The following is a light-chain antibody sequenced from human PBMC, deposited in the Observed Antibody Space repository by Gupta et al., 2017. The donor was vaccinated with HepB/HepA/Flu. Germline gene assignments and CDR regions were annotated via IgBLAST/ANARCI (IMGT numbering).Light chain of an antibody. V-gene: IGKV3-20*01. J-gene: IGKJ2*01. CDR3: QQYGGPPQA. Sequence: EIVLTQSPGTVSLSPGERATLSCRASQAVRNNRLAWFQQIPGQPPRLLIYATSSRAPGIPDRFSGSGSGTDFTLTISRLEPEDFALYYCQQYGGPPQAFGQGTKLEIK. CDR1: QAVRNNR. CDR2: ATS.